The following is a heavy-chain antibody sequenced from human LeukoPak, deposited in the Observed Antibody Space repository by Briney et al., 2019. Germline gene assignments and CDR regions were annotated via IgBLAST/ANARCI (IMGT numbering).Heavy chain of an antibody. CDR1: GFTFSSYW. CDR2: INNDGSGT. D-gene: IGHD2-2*01. V-gene: IGHV3-74*01. Sequence: GGSLRLSCAASGFTFSSYWMHWVRQAPGKGLVWVSVINNDGSGTNYADSVKGRSTISRDNAKNTLYLQMTSLGAEDTAVYYCAKGPDIVVVPAALGYFDYWGQGTLVTVSS. J-gene: IGHJ4*02. CDR3: AKGPDIVVVPAALGYFDY.